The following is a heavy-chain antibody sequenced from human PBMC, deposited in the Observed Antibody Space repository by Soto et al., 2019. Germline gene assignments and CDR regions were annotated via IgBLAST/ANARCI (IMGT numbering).Heavy chain of an antibody. D-gene: IGHD3-22*01. Sequence: QLQLQESGPGLVKPSETLSLTCTVSGGSISSSSYYWGWIRQPPGKGLEWIGSIYYSGSTYYNPSLKSRVTISVDTSKNQFSLKLSSVTAADTAVYCCARQNYYDSSGYPYYFDYWGQGTLVTVSS. V-gene: IGHV4-39*01. J-gene: IGHJ4*02. CDR2: IYYSGST. CDR3: ARQNYYDSSGYPYYFDY. CDR1: GGSISSSSYY.